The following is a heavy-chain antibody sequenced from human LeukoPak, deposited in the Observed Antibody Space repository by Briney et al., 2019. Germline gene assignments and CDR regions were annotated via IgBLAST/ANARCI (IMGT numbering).Heavy chain of an antibody. Sequence: PGGSLRLSCAASGFTFSSYWVHWVRQAPGKGLVWVLRVNSDESITTYADSVNGRFTISRDNAKNTLYLQMKSLRAEDTAMYYCARGDDSGYYDYFDYWGQGALVTVSS. CDR3: ARGDDSGYYDYFDY. CDR1: GFTFSSYW. CDR2: VNSDESIT. J-gene: IGHJ4*02. D-gene: IGHD3-22*01. V-gene: IGHV3-74*01.